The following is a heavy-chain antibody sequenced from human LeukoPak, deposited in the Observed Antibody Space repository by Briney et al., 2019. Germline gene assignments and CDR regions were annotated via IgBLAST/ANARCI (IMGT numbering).Heavy chain of an antibody. CDR2: ISHSGST. CDR1: RGSFSGYY. D-gene: IGHD6-13*01. J-gene: IGHJ6*03. CDR3: AREYSSSWYYYYYYMDV. V-gene: IGHV4-34*01. Sequence: PSETLSLTCAVYRGSFSGYYWSWIRQPPGKGLEWIGEISHSGSTNHNPSLKSRVTISVDTSKNQFSLKLSSVTAAYTPVYYCAREYSSSWYYYYYYMDVWGKGTTVTVSS.